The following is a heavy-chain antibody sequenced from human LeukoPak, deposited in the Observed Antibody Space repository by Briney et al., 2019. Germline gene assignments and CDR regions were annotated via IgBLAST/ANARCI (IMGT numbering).Heavy chain of an antibody. Sequence: GGSLRLSCAASGLTFSSYSMNWVRQAPGKGLEWVSYISSSSSTIYYADSVKGRFTISRDNAKNSLYLQMNSLRDEDTAVYYCAKDATYRIAAAGVFDYWGQGTLVTVSS. V-gene: IGHV3-48*02. CDR2: ISSSSSTI. CDR3: AKDATYRIAAAGVFDY. D-gene: IGHD6-13*01. CDR1: GLTFSSYS. J-gene: IGHJ4*02.